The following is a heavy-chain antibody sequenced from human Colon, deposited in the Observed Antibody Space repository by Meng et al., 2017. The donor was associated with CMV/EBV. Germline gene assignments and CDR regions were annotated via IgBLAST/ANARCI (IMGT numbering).Heavy chain of an antibody. J-gene: IGHJ2*01. CDR2: INAGGDT. D-gene: IGHD6-13*01. CDR3: ASFKQQLPGGTYWYFDL. Sequence: SEFSVSNNDMSWVRQAPGKGLEWVSFINAGGDTYYADSVKGRFTISRGNSKNTLFLQMNSLRAEDTAVYHCASFKQQLPGGTYWYFDLWGRGTLVTVSS. CDR1: EFSVSNND. V-gene: IGHV3-66*02.